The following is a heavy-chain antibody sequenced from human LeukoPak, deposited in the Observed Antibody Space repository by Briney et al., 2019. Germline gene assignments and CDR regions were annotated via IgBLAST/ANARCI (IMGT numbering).Heavy chain of an antibody. CDR1: GFTFSGYT. D-gene: IGHD2-21*02. Sequence: KPGGALRLSCAASGFTFSGYTMNWVRQAPGKGLEWIGSIYYSGSTYYNPSLKSRVTISVDTSKNQFSLKLSSVTAADTAVYYCAREVVTALVTGWFDPWGQGTLVTVSS. CDR3: AREVVTALVTGWFDP. CDR2: IYYSGST. V-gene: IGHV4-38-2*02. J-gene: IGHJ5*02.